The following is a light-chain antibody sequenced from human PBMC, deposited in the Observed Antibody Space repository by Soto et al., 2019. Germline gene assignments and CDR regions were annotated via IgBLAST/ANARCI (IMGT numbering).Light chain of an antibody. CDR3: QQSFSIPWT. V-gene: IGKV1-39*01. Sequence: DIQMTQSPSSLSASVGDRVTITCRASQSISNYLNWYQQKPGKAPKLLIYAASSLQSGVPSRFSGSGSGTDFTLTITRLQPEDFATYYCQQSFSIPWTFGQGTKVDIK. J-gene: IGKJ1*01. CDR2: AAS. CDR1: QSISNY.